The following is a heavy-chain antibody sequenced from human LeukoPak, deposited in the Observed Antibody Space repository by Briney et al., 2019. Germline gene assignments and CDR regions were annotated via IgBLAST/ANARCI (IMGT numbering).Heavy chain of an antibody. CDR2: ISSSSSYI. Sequence: EGSLRLSCAASGFTFSSYSMNWVRQAPGKGLEWVSSISSSSSYIYYADSVKGRFTISRDNAKNSLYLQMNSLRAEDTAVYYCASDLGDSDYDFWSGYYEGWFDPWGQGTLVTVSS. CDR1: GFTFSSYS. D-gene: IGHD3-3*01. J-gene: IGHJ5*02. CDR3: ASDLGDSDYDFWSGYYEGWFDP. V-gene: IGHV3-21*01.